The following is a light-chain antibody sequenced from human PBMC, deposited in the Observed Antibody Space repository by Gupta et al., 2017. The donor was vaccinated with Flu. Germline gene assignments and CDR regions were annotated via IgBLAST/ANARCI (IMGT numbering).Light chain of an antibody. J-gene: IGKJ4*01. CDR3: QKEDTPPFT. V-gene: IGKV1-33*01. Sequence: PCSLSASVGDRVTITGRANQEISNYLAWYQQKPGKAPKLLIYDASNWEDRVPSRFSGSGSGTDFTLTISSRQPEHVATYYCQKEDTPPFTFGRGTKVEIK. CDR1: QEISNY. CDR2: DAS.